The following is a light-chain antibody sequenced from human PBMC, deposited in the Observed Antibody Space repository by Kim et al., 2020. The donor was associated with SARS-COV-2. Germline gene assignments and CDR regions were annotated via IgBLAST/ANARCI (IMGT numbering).Light chain of an antibody. CDR1: QSVSNY. Sequence: SACVGDRLTHPCRESQSVSNYLHWHPHKPGKAPKLLIYAASSLQNGVPSRFSGSGSGTDFTLTISSLQPEDFATYYCQQSKTKPYTFGQGTKLEI. J-gene: IGKJ2*01. CDR2: AAS. V-gene: IGKV1-39*01. CDR3: QQSKTKPYT.